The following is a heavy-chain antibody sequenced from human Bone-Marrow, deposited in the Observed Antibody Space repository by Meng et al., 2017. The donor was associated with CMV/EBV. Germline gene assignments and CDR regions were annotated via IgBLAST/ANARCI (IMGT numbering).Heavy chain of an antibody. CDR3: ARDSRYGSLGY. CDR1: GFTFRRHW. Sequence: GGSLRLSCVVSGFTFRRHWMSWVRQAPGKGLEWVANINQDGSEKYYVDSVKGRFTISRDNAKNSLYLRMHSLRAEDTAVYYCARDSRYGSLGYWGQGTVVTVSS. J-gene: IGHJ4*02. D-gene: IGHD6-25*01. CDR2: INQDGSEK. V-gene: IGHV3-7*01.